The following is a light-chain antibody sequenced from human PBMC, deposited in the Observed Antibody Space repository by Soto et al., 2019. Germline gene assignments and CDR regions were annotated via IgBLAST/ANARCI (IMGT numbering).Light chain of an antibody. Sequence: QSALTQPASVSGSPGQSITISCTGTSSDVGGYNYVSWYQQHPGKAPKLMIYEVSNQPSGVSNRFSGSKSGNTASLTISGLQAEDEADYYCSSYTGANTYVFGTGTKATVL. CDR2: EVS. V-gene: IGLV2-14*01. CDR1: SSDVGGYNY. J-gene: IGLJ1*01. CDR3: SSYTGANTYV.